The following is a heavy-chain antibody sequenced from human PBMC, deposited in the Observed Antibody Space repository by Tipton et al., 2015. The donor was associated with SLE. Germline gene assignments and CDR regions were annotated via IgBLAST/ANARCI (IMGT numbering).Heavy chain of an antibody. Sequence: TLSLTCTVSGSSISNYYWSWIRQPPGKGLEWVGYVYSSGFSDYNPSLRSRVTISLDTSKNQFSLRLSSATAADTAVYYCARVGHGFDDSGYNSHYYYYMDVWGKGTTVTVSS. CDR1: GSSISNYY. CDR2: VYSSGFS. V-gene: IGHV4-59*01. D-gene: IGHD3-22*01. J-gene: IGHJ6*03. CDR3: ARVGHGFDDSGYNSHYYYYMDV.